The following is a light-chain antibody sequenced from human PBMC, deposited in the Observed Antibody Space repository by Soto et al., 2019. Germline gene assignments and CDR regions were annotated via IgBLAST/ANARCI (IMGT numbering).Light chain of an antibody. Sequence: EIQMPQSPSTLSASVGDRLTITCRATQSLNIWLAWYQQKPGKAPKLLIYKASSLESGVPSRFSGSGSGTEFTLTISSLQPDDIATYYCQQCHRYLTFGQGTKVDIK. CDR2: KAS. CDR3: QQCHRYLT. CDR1: QSLNIW. J-gene: IGKJ1*01. V-gene: IGKV1-5*03.